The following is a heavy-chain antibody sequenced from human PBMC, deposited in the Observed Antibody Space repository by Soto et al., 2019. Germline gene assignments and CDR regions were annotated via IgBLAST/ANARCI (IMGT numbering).Heavy chain of an antibody. CDR2: IYNSGGT. CDR1: GFSVSSYY. Sequence: EVQLVESGGGLIQPGGSLRLSCAASGFSVSSYYMSWVRQAPGKGLEWVLVIYNSGGTYYADSVKGRFTISRDNSKNTLYLQMNSLRADDTAMYYCARDLGGYLDYWGQGTVVTVSS. J-gene: IGHJ4*02. CDR3: ARDLGGYLDY. D-gene: IGHD2-15*01. V-gene: IGHV3-53*01.